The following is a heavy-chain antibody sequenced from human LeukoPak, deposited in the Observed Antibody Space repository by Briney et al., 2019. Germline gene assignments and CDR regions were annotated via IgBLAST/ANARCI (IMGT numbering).Heavy chain of an antibody. Sequence: PSETLSLTCTVSGGSISSDYWSWIRQPPGKGLEWIGYIYYSGSTNYNPSLKSRVTISVDTSKNQFSLKLSSVTAADTAVYYCARDRGDYDSSGYYRPSDAFDIWGQGTMVTVSS. CDR1: GGSISSDY. CDR2: IYYSGST. V-gene: IGHV4-59*01. J-gene: IGHJ3*02. CDR3: ARDRGDYDSSGYYRPSDAFDI. D-gene: IGHD3-22*01.